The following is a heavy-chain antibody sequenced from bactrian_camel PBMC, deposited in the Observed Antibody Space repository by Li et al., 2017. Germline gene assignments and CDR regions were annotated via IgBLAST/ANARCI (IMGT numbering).Heavy chain of an antibody. V-gene: IGHV3S40*01. CDR2: ILSGAKST. J-gene: IGHJ6*01. Sequence: VQLVESGGGTVKPGGSLRLSCQASGYSTSGSYCMGWFRQAPGKEREGLAAILSGAKSTIYAASVKGRFTISRDTANNAVYLQMSSLKVEDTATYFCAADRLRRLVACGLFGYWGRGTQVTVS. CDR1: GYSTSGSYC. D-gene: IGHD6*01. CDR3: AADRLRRLVACGLFGY.